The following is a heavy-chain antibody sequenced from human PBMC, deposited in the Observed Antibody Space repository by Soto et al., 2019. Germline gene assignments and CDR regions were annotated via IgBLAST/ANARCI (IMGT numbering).Heavy chain of an antibody. Sequence: SETLSLTCAVSGGSIGSGGYSWSWIRQPPGKGLEWIGYIYHSGSTYYNPSLKSRVTISVDRSKNQFSLKLSSVTAADTAVYYCARVATARDYYYYYGMDVWGQGTTVTVSS. CDR2: IYHSGST. CDR1: GGSIGSGGYS. V-gene: IGHV4-30-2*01. J-gene: IGHJ6*02. D-gene: IGHD5-18*01. CDR3: ARVATARDYYYYYGMDV.